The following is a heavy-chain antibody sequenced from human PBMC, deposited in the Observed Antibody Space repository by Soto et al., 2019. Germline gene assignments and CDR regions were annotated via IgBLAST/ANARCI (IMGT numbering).Heavy chain of an antibody. CDR1: GASISSGGYS. CDR3: ARVRKPAGTLYTWFDP. CDR2: IYHSGST. V-gene: IGHV4-30-2*01. D-gene: IGHD1-7*01. Sequence: PSETLSLTCSVSGASISSGGYSWSWIRQPPGKGLEWIGYIYHSGSTYYNPSLKSRVTISVDRSKNQFSLKLSSVTAADTAVYYCARVRKPAGTLYTWFDPWGQGTLVTVSS. J-gene: IGHJ5*02.